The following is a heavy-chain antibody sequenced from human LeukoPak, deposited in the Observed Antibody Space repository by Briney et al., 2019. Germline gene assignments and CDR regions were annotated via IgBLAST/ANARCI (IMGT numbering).Heavy chain of an antibody. D-gene: IGHD5-12*01. J-gene: IGHJ4*02. CDR1: GGSISSYY. V-gene: IGHV4-59*01. CDR2: IYYSRST. Sequence: SETLSLTCTVSGGSISSYYWSLIRQPPGKGLEGMGYIYYSRSTNYNPSLKSRVTISVDTSKHQFSLTLSSVTAAHTAVYYCAREPTSGREPTSGRPLDYWGQGNLVTVSS. CDR3: AREPTSGREPTSGRPLDY.